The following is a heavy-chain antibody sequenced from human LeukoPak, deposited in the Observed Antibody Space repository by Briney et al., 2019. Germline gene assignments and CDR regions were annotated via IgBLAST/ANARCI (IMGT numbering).Heavy chain of an antibody. D-gene: IGHD3-22*01. CDR3: ARDRYYYDSSGTSRRLDY. Sequence: ASVKVSCKASGYTFTSYGISWVRPAPGQGLEWMGWISAYNGNTNYAQTLQGRVTMTRDTSTSTAYMEVRNLRYDDTAVYYCARDRYYYDSSGTSRRLDYWGQGTLVTVSS. CDR1: GYTFTSYG. CDR2: ISAYNGNT. V-gene: IGHV1-18*01. J-gene: IGHJ4*02.